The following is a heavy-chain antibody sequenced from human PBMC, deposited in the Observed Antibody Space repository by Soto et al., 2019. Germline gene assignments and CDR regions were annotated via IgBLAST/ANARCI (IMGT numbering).Heavy chain of an antibody. J-gene: IGHJ6*02. V-gene: IGHV1-3*01. CDR2: INAGNGNT. CDR3: ARTVGYYYGMDV. Sequence: QVQLVQSGAEVKKPGASVKVSCKASGYTFTSYAIHWVRQAPGQRLEWMGWINAGNGNTKYSQKFQGRVTITRDTSASTAYMELSSLRSEDTAVYYCARTVGYYYGMDVCGQGTTVTVSS. CDR1: GYTFTSYA. D-gene: IGHD4-17*01.